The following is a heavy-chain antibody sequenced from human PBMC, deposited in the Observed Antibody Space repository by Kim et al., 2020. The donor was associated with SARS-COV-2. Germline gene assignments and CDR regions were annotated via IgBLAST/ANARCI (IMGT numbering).Heavy chain of an antibody. CDR2: VNTDGSST. Sequence: GGSLRLSCAASGFSFSSYWMHWVRQAPGKGLVWVSRVNTDGSSTCYADSVKGRFTISKDNAKNTVYLQMSSLRADDTAVYYCARDSVRIVDYFGHGTLVT. D-gene: IGHD3-10*01. CDR1: GFSFSSYW. J-gene: IGHJ4*03. CDR3: ARDSVRIVDY. V-gene: IGHV3-74*01.